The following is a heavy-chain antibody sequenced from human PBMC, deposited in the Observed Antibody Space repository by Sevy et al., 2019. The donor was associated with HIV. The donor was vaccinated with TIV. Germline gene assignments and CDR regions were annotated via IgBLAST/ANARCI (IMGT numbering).Heavy chain of an antibody. D-gene: IGHD6-19*01. Sequence: GGSLRLSCAASGFTFSSHWMHWVRQAPGKGLVWVLRLNGDGSSASYADFVKGRFTISRDNGKNTVYLQISSLTADDTAVYYCTRGRSGTYGWFDPWGQGTLVTVSS. CDR1: GFTFSSHW. CDR2: LNGDGSSA. CDR3: TRGRSGTYGWFDP. J-gene: IGHJ5*02. V-gene: IGHV3-74*01.